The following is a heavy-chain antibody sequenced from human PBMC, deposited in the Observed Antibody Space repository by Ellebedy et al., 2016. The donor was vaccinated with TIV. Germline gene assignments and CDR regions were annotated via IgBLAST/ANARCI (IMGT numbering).Heavy chain of an antibody. CDR3: ARDSTSGASASFRFDP. J-gene: IGHJ5*02. V-gene: IGHV1-46*01. CDR2: IDPSGGRT. Sequence: AASVKVSCKTSGYTFTSYYLHWVRQAPGQGPEWMGRIDPSGGRTTNAQKFQGRVTMTRDTSTSTVYMELSSLRSEDTAVYYCARDSTSGASASFRFDPWGQGTLVTVSS. D-gene: IGHD6-19*01. CDR1: GYTFTSYY.